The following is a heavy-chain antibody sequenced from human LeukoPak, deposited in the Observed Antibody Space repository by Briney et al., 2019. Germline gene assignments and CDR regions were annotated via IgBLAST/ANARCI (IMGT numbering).Heavy chain of an antibody. CDR1: GYTFTSYG. CDR2: ISAYNGNT. Sequence: ASVKVSCKASGYTFTSYGISWVRQAPGQGLEWMGWISAYNGNTNYAQKLQGRVTMTTDTSTSTAYMELRSLRSDDTAVYYCATESGLRGLPGFDYWGQGTLVTVSS. CDR3: ATESGLRGLPGFDY. V-gene: IGHV1-18*01. D-gene: IGHD5/OR15-5a*01. J-gene: IGHJ4*02.